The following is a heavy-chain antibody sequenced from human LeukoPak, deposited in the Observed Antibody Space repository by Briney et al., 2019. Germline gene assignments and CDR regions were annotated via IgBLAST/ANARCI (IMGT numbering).Heavy chain of an antibody. CDR2: ISSTSAYI. D-gene: IGHD2-8*02. V-gene: IGHV3-21*01. CDR3: ARVAVSGPTGWFDS. CDR1: GFALKSYS. Sequence: GGSLRLSCGGSGFALKSYSLTWVRQAPGKGLEWVSSISSTSAYIHYADSVKGRFTISGDNVDNVVYLEMNGLRAEDTATYYCARVAVSGPTGWFDSWGQGTLVTVSS. J-gene: IGHJ5*01.